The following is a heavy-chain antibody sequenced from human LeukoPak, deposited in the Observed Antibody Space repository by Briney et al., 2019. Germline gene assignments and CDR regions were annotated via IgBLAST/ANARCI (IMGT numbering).Heavy chain of an antibody. D-gene: IGHD2-2*01. V-gene: IGHV4-4*07. J-gene: IGHJ4*02. CDR2: IYSSGST. CDR1: SGSISSYY. Sequence: PSETLSLTCTVSSGSISSYYRSWIRQPVGKGLEWIGRIYSSGSTNYNPSLKSRVTMSVDTSKNQFSLRLSSVTAADTAVYYCARGPYRSSTSCYLDYWGQGTLVTVSS. CDR3: ARGPYRSSTSCYLDY.